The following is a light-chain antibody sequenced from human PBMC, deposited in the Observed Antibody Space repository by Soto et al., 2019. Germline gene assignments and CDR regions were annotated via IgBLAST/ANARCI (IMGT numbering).Light chain of an antibody. CDR1: QSVGHN. V-gene: IGKV3-15*01. CDR2: GAS. J-gene: IGKJ1*01. Sequence: DIVMTQSPVTLSVSPGDRATLSCRASQSVGHNLAWFQQKPGQAPKLLIYGASSGATGIPDRFSGGGFGTEFTPTISSLQSEDLAVFYCQQYNNWPWTFGQGTKVEMK. CDR3: QQYNNWPWT.